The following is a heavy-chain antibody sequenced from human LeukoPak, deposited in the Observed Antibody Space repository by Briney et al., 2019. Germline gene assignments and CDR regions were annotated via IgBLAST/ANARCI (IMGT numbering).Heavy chain of an antibody. CDR3: ARATHYYDSSGPFEE. V-gene: IGHV1-2*04. J-gene: IGHJ3*01. D-gene: IGHD3-22*01. Sequence: ASVTVSFTASGYTFTVYYMHWVRQAPGQGLEWMGWINPNSGGTNYAQKFQGWVIMTRDTSISTAYMELSRLRSDDTAVYYCARATHYYDSSGPFEEWGQGTMVTVSS. CDR1: GYTFTVYY. CDR2: INPNSGGT.